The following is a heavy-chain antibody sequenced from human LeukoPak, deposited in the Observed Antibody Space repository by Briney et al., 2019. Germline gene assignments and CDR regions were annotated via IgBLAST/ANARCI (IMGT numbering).Heavy chain of an antibody. J-gene: IGHJ2*01. Sequence: GGSLRLSCAASGFTVSSNYMGWVRQAPGKGLEWVSVIYSGGTTYYADSVKGRFTISRDNSKNTLYLQLNSLRAEDTAVYYCARVSGSYSPDWYFDLWGRGTLVTVSS. V-gene: IGHV3-53*01. CDR1: GFTVSSNY. CDR2: IYSGGTT. CDR3: ARVSGSYSPDWYFDL. D-gene: IGHD1-26*01.